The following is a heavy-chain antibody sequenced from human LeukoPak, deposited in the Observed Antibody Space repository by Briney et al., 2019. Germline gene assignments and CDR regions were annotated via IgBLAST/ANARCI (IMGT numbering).Heavy chain of an antibody. V-gene: IGHV4-61*01. Sequence: SETLSLTCTVSGGSVSSGRYYWSWIRQPPGKGLEWIGYIYYSGSPNYNPSLKSRVTMSLDTSKNQFSLKLSSVTAADTAVYYCARDTYDSSGYSKFDYWGQGTLVTVSS. CDR3: ARDTYDSSGYSKFDY. CDR1: GGSVSSGRYY. J-gene: IGHJ4*02. D-gene: IGHD3-22*01. CDR2: IYYSGSP.